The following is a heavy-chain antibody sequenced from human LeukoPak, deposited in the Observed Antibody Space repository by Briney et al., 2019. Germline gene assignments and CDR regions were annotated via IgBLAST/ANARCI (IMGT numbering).Heavy chain of an antibody. V-gene: IGHV3-53*01. Sequence: GGSLRLSCTVSGFTVSSNSWSWVRQAPGKGLEWVSFIYSGGNTHYSDSVKGRFTLSRDNSKNTLYLQMNSMRAEDTAIYYFAKPAGEYSHPFYFWGQGTLVTVSS. CDR3: AKPAGEYSHPFYF. D-gene: IGHD1-14*01. J-gene: IGHJ4*02. CDR2: IYSGGNT. CDR1: GFTVSSNS.